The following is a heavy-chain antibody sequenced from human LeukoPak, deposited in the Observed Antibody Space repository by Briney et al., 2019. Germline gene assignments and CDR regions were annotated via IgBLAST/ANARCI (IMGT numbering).Heavy chain of an antibody. CDR3: AREELNTAMVPDYMDV. J-gene: IGHJ6*03. V-gene: IGHV3-74*01. D-gene: IGHD5-18*01. CDR1: GFTFSSYW. CDR2: INSDGSST. Sequence: GGSLRLSCAASGFTFSSYWMHWVRQAPGKGLVWVSRINSDGSSTSYADSVKGRFTISRDNAKNTLYLQMNSLRAEDTAVYYCAREELNTAMVPDYMDVWGKGTTVTVSS.